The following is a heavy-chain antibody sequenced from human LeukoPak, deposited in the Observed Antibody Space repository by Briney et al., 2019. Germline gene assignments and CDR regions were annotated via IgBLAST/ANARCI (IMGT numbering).Heavy chain of an antibody. CDR1: GASVSGSPYY. Sequence: SETLSLTCTVSGASVSGSPYYWGWIRQPPGKGLEWIGSIYSSGSTYYNTSLKSRVTISVDTSKNQFSLKLSSVTAADTAVYYCARGRIAAPLDYWGQGTLVTVSS. CDR3: ARGRIAAPLDY. V-gene: IGHV4-39*07. J-gene: IGHJ4*02. CDR2: IYSSGST. D-gene: IGHD6-6*01.